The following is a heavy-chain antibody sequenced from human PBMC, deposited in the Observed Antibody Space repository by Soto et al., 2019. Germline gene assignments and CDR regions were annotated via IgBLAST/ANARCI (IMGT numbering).Heavy chain of an antibody. V-gene: IGHV3-48*03. J-gene: IGHJ6*01. CDR1: GLTFSSYE. Sequence: GGPLRRSCAASGLTFSSYEMNWFRQAPGKGLERVSYISISGRSIYYADSAKCRFTISRDNAKNSLYLQMNSLRDEDTAVYYCARDPGFCTNGVCYPGRYGMDVWGQGIPVTVSS. D-gene: IGHD2-8*01. CDR2: ISISGRSI. CDR3: ARDPGFCTNGVCYPGRYGMDV.